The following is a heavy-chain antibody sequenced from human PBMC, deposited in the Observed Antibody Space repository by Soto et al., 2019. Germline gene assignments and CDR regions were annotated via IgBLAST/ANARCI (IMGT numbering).Heavy chain of an antibody. Sequence: SETLSLTCTVSGDSISNYYWSWIRQPAGKGLEWIGRIYTTGSTNYNPSLKSRVTMSVDTSKNQFSLKLNSVTAADTAVYYCARARPPSAWFFGFVHWGQGTLAKVSS. CDR1: GDSISNYY. D-gene: IGHD6-19*01. J-gene: IGHJ4*02. CDR3: ARARPPSAWFFGFVH. V-gene: IGHV4-4*07. CDR2: IYTTGST.